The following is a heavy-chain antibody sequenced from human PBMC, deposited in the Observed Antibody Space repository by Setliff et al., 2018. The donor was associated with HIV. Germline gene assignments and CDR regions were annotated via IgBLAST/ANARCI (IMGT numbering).Heavy chain of an antibody. CDR3: HSGYDTEEQSYFDY. Sequence: LRLSCAASGFTFDRFWMHWVRQAPGKGLVWVSRVNRDGSSTTYADSVKDRFTISRDNAKNTLYLQMNNLRAEDTGVYYCHSGYDTEEQSYFDYWGQGALVTVSS. D-gene: IGHD5-12*01. V-gene: IGHV3-74*01. CDR1: GFTFDRFW. J-gene: IGHJ4*02. CDR2: VNRDGSST.